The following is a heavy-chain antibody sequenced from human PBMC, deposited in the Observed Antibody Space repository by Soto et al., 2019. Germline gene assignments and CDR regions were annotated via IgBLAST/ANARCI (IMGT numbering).Heavy chain of an antibody. J-gene: IGHJ4*02. CDR2: IIPILGIA. V-gene: IGHV1-69*04. D-gene: IGHD3-9*01. Sequence: ASVKVSCKASGGTFSSYTISWVRQAPGQGLEWMGRIIPILGIANYAQKFQGRVTITADKSTSTAYMELSSLRSEDTAVYYCARETSLTGYFDYWGQGTLVTVSS. CDR3: ARETSLTGYFDY. CDR1: GGTFSSYT.